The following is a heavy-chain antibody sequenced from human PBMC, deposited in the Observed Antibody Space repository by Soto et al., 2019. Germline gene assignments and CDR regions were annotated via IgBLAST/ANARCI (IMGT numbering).Heavy chain of an antibody. J-gene: IGHJ4*02. D-gene: IGHD5-12*01. CDR1: GGSITSGYYY. Sequence: TSETLSLTCTVSGGSITSGYYYWGWIRQPPGKGLEWIGSMYFSGSTYYNPSLKSRVTISVDTSRNQFSLKVSSVTAADTAVYYCARGDGFNYPFDCWGQGTLVTVSS. CDR3: ARGDGFNYPFDC. CDR2: MYFSGST. V-gene: IGHV4-39*01.